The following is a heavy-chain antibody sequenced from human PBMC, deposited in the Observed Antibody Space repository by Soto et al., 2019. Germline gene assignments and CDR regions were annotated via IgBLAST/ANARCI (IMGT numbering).Heavy chain of an antibody. V-gene: IGHV4-34*01. J-gene: IGHJ4*02. D-gene: IGHD6-13*01. CDR3: ARGRGSSWFPLDY. Sequence: QVQLQQWGAGLLKPSETLSLTCAVYGGSFSGYYWSWIRQPPGKGLEWIGEINHSGSTNYNPSRKSRVTIAVDTSKNQYSLKLSSVTAADAAVYYCARGRGSSWFPLDYWGQGTLVTVSS. CDR1: GGSFSGYY. CDR2: INHSGST.